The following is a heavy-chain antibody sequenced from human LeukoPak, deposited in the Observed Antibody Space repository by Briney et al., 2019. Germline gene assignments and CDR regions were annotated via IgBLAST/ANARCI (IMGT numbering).Heavy chain of an antibody. CDR1: ASSFDEYA. D-gene: IGHD5-12*01. CDR3: ARGPSGYHNT. V-gene: IGHV3-9*01. CDR2: ISYSSNAI. Sequence: PGRSLRPSCAASASSFDEYATRSVRQLPRKGLEWVSGISYSSNAIGYVDSVKGRFTISRDNAKHSLYLQMNSLRAEDTALYYCARGPSGYHNTGGQGTLVTVSS. J-gene: IGHJ4*02.